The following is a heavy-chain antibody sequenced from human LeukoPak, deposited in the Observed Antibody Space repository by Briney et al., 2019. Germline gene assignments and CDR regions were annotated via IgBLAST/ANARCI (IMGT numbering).Heavy chain of an antibody. CDR1: GFTVSTFG. CDR3: ARDYATRYFDY. Sequence: GRSLRLSCAAPGFTVSTFGFHWVRQAPGKGREWVAVIWYDGSKKYYADSVKGRFTVSKDNSKNTLYLQMNSLRAEDSAVYYCARDYATRYFDYWGQGTLVTVSS. J-gene: IGHJ4*02. D-gene: IGHD2-15*01. V-gene: IGHV3-33*01. CDR2: IWYDGSKK.